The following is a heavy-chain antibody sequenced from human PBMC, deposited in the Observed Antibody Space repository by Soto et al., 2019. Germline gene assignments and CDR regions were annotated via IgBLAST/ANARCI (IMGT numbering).Heavy chain of an antibody. CDR2: IYYSGST. D-gene: IGHD3-9*01. V-gene: IGHV4-39*01. CDR1: GGSISSSSYY. J-gene: IGHJ4*02. Sequence: SETLSLTCTVSGGSISSSSYYWGWIRQPPGKGLEWIGSIYYSGSTYYNPSLKSRVTISVDTSKNQFSLKLSSVTAADTAVYYCARHCSYYDILTGYYPYYFDYWGQGTLVTVSS. CDR3: ARHCSYYDILTGYYPYYFDY.